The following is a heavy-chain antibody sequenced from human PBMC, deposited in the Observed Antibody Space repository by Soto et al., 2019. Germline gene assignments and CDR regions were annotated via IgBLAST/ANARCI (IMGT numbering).Heavy chain of an antibody. V-gene: IGHV1-69*12. CDR2: IVPMFAAP. CDR1: GGTFSSFA. J-gene: IGHJ6*02. Sequence: QVLLVQSGAEVKKPGSSVRVSCKTSGGTFSSFAISWVRLAPGQGLEWMGVIVPMFAAPTYAQKFQGRVSITADESTRTADMELSRLRSDDTAVYYGARDRVMRGNAYYYGMDVWGQGTTVTVSS. D-gene: IGHD2-21*01. CDR3: ARDRVMRGNAYYYGMDV.